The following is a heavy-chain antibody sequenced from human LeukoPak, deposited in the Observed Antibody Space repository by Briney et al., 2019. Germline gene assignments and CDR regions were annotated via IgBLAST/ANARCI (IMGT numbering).Heavy chain of an antibody. V-gene: IGHV1-2*02. CDR1: GYTFTGYY. J-gene: IGHJ6*03. CDR3: ARRGNRRIAARPGSYYYYMDV. Sequence: ASVKVSCKASGYTFTGYYMHWVRQAPGQGLEWMGWINPNSGGTNYAQKFQGRVTITRNTSISTAYMELSSLRSEDTAVYYCARRGNRRIAARPGSYYYYMDVWGKGTTVTVSS. D-gene: IGHD6-6*01. CDR2: INPNSGGT.